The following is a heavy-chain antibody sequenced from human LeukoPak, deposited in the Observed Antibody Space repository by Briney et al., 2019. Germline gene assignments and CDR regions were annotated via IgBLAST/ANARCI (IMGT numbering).Heavy chain of an antibody. CDR3: AKDPTKYYDFVSVGFDP. D-gene: IGHD3-3*01. CDR2: ISGSGGST. V-gene: IGHV3-23*01. J-gene: IGHJ5*02. Sequence: GGSLRLSCAASGFTFSSYAMSWVRQAPGKGLEWVSAISGSGGSTYYADSVKGRFTISRDNSKNTLYLQTNSLRAEDTAVYYCAKDPTKYYDFVSVGFDPWGQGTLVTVSS. CDR1: GFTFSSYA.